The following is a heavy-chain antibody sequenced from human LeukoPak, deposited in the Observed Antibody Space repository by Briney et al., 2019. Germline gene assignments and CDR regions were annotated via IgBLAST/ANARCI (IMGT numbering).Heavy chain of an antibody. Sequence: SVKVSCKASGGTFSSYAISWVRQAPGQGLEWMGGIIPIFGTANYAQKFQGRVTITADESTSTAYMELSSLRSEDTAVYYCARGELGIAAAGIDYWGQGTLVTVSS. CDR2: IIPIFGTA. D-gene: IGHD6-13*01. CDR3: ARGELGIAAAGIDY. V-gene: IGHV1-69*13. CDR1: GGTFSSYA. J-gene: IGHJ4*02.